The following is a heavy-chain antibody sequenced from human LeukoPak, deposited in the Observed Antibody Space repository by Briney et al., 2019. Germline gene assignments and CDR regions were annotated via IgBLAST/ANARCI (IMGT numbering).Heavy chain of an antibody. V-gene: IGHV1-69*13. J-gene: IGHJ4*02. D-gene: IGHD1-26*01. Sequence: ASVKVSCKASGGTFSSYAISWVRQAPGQGLEWMGGIIPIFGTANYAQKFQGRVTITADESTSTAYMELSSLRSEDTAVYYCARSLGIVGSTQVDYWGQGTLVTVSS. CDR2: IIPIFGTA. CDR1: GGTFSSYA. CDR3: ARSLGIVGSTQVDY.